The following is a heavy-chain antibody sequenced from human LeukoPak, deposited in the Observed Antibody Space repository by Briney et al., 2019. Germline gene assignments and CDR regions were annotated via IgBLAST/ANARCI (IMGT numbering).Heavy chain of an antibody. Sequence: GGSLRLSCEVSGFTFSTYGMHWVRQAPGKGLEWVAFIQYDGSTQYYADSVKGRFTISRDNAKNSLYLQMNSLRAEDTAVYYCAELGITMIGGVWGKGTTVTISS. CDR3: AELGITMIGGV. V-gene: IGHV3-30*02. J-gene: IGHJ6*04. CDR2: IQYDGSTQ. CDR1: GFTFSTYG. D-gene: IGHD3-10*02.